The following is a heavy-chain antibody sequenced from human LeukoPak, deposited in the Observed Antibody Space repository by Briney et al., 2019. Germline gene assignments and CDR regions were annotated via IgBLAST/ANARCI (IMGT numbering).Heavy chain of an antibody. CDR1: GGSISSYY. CDR2: IYYSGST. Sequence: PSETLSLTCTVSGGSISSYYWSWILQPPGKGLEWIGYIYYSGSTNYNPSLKSRVTISVDTSKNQFSLKLSSVTAADTAVYYCASSGVAYYYYYGMDVWGQGTTVTVSS. CDR3: ASSGVAYYYYYGMDV. D-gene: IGHD3-3*01. V-gene: IGHV4-59*01. J-gene: IGHJ6*02.